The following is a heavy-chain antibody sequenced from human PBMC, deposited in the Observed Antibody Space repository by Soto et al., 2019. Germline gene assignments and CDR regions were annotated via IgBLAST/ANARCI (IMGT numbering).Heavy chain of an antibody. D-gene: IGHD6-13*01. V-gene: IGHV1-69*06. CDR3: AREGPRRAYSSPGYFAMDV. Sequence: GASVKVSCKASGDTFRTYVINWVRQAPGQGLEWMGGILPMFGTTNYAQKFQGRVSITADTSTSTAYMELSSLKSEDTAVYYCAREGPRRAYSSPGYFAMDVWGQGTTVTVSS. CDR1: GDTFRTYV. J-gene: IGHJ6*02. CDR2: ILPMFGTT.